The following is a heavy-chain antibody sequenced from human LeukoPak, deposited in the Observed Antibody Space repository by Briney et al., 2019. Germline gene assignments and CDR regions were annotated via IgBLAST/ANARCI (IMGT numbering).Heavy chain of an antibody. CDR1: YX. J-gene: IGHJ4*02. CDR3: ARGEGDLDY. V-gene: IGHV3-21*01. Sequence: YXXNXXRXAPGKGLELVSSISSSSSYIYYADSVKGRFTISRDNAKNSLYLQMNSLRAEDTAVYYCARGEGDLDYWGQGTLVTVSS. D-gene: IGHD3-10*01. CDR2: ISSSSSYI.